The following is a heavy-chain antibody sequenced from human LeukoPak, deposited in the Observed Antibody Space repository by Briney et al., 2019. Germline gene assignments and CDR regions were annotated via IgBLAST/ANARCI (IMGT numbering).Heavy chain of an antibody. CDR2: INYGGSDK. J-gene: IGHJ4*02. CDR3: ARGDPDY. CDR1: GFTFNNYV. Sequence: PGGSLRLSCEVSGFTFNNYVMNWVRQAPGKGLEWVANINYGGSDKYYVDSVKGRFTISRDNAKNSLYPQMNSLRLDDTAVYYCARGDPDYWGQGTLVTVSS. V-gene: IGHV3-7*01.